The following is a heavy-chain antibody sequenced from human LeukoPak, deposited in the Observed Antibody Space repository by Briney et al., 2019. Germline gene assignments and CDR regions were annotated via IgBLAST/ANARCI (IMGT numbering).Heavy chain of an antibody. D-gene: IGHD3-22*01. V-gene: IGHV4-39*07. Sequence: SETLSLTCTVSGGSISSSSYYWGWIRQPPGKGLEWIGSIYNSGSTYYNPSLKSRVTISVDRSKNQFSLKLSSVTAADTAVYYCATLKPDYYDSSGSHDAFDIWGQGTMVTVSS. J-gene: IGHJ3*02. CDR2: IYNSGST. CDR1: GGSISSSSYY. CDR3: ATLKPDYYDSSGSHDAFDI.